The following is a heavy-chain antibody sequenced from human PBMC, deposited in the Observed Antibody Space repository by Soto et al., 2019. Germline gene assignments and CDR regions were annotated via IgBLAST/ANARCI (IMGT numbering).Heavy chain of an antibody. CDR1: GDSVSSNSAA. CDR3: AREKIDVYTAMVTHWFDP. Sequence: SQTLSLTCAISGDSVSSNSAAWNWIRQSPSRGLEWLGRTYYRSKWYNDYAVSVKSRITINPDTSKNQFSLQLNSVTPEDTAVYYCAREKIDVYTAMVTHWFDPRAQGTLVTVSS. CDR2: TYYRSKWYN. D-gene: IGHD5-18*01. V-gene: IGHV6-1*01. J-gene: IGHJ5*02.